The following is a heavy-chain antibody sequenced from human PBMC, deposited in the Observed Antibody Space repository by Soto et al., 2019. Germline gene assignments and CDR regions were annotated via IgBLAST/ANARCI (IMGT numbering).Heavy chain of an antibody. V-gene: IGHV1-69*01. J-gene: IGHJ5*02. CDR2: IIPIFGTA. CDR1: GGTFSSYA. D-gene: IGHD2-15*01. Sequence: QVQLVQSGAEVKKPGSSVKVSCKASGGTFSSYAISWVRQAPGQGLEWMGGIIPIFGTASYAQKFQGRVTITADESTSPAYMELGSLRSEDTAVYYCARDYADCSGGSCEPWGQGTLVTVSS. CDR3: ARDYADCSGGSCEP.